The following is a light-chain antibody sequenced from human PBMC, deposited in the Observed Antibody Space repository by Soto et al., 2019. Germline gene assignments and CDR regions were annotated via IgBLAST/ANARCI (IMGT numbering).Light chain of an antibody. J-gene: IGKJ1*01. CDR1: QSVSSSY. CDR2: GAS. CDR3: QQYGSSPQT. V-gene: IGKV3-20*01. Sequence: EIVLTQSPGTLSLSPGERATLSCRASQSVSSSYLAWYQQKPGQAPRLLIYGASSRATGIPDRFSGSGSGTDFNLTISRLEPEDFAVYYFQQYGSSPQTFGQGTKVEIK.